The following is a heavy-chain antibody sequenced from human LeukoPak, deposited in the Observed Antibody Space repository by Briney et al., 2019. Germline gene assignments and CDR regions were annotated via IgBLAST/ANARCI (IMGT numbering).Heavy chain of an antibody. CDR1: GDSISSGDYY. CDR2: INHSGST. Sequence: SQTLSLTCTVSGDSISSGDYYWSWIRQPPGKGLEWIGEINHSGSTNYNPSLKSRVTISVDTSKNQFSLKLRSVTAADTAVYYCARVRRHYYGSGSYSHGAGYYFDYWGQGTLVTVSS. D-gene: IGHD3-10*01. V-gene: IGHV4-30-4*08. J-gene: IGHJ4*02. CDR3: ARVRRHYYGSGSYSHGAGYYFDY.